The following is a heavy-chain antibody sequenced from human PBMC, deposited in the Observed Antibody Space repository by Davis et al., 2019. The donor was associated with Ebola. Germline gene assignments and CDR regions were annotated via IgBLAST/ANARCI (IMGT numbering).Heavy chain of an antibody. CDR1: GFTFSSCG. CDR3: ARTVDCDF. V-gene: IGHV3-30*03. CDR2: ISYDGSKT. J-gene: IGHJ4*02. D-gene: IGHD4-11*01. Sequence: PGGSLRLSCAVSGFTFSSCGMHWVRQAPGKGLEWVAVISYDGSKTYYADSVKGRFTISRDNAKNSVYLQMTSLRAEDTAVYYCARTVDCDFWGQGSLVTVSS.